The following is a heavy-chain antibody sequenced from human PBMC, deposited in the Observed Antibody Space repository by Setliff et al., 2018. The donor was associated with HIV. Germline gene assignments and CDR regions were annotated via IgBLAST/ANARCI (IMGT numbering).Heavy chain of an antibody. Sequence: PSETLSLTCTVSGGSISSSSYYWGWIRQPPGKGLEWIGTIYYRGTTYYNPSLKSRAAILVDTSTNQFSLNVRSVTVADTAVYYCSRTTVVAVPAANYYFDPWGQGTLVTVSS. J-gene: IGHJ4*02. CDR1: GGSISSSSYY. V-gene: IGHV4-39*07. CDR2: IYYRGTT. CDR3: SRTTVVAVPAANYYFDP. D-gene: IGHD2-2*01.